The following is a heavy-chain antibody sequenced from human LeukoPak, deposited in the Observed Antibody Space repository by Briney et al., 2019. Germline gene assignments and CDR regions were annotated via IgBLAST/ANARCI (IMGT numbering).Heavy chain of an antibody. D-gene: IGHD6-25*01. CDR3: ARAEAAREYLDS. Sequence: SQTLSLTCTVSGGSISSGGYYWSWIHQHPEKGLEWIGYIFYSGSAYYNPSLKSRVTISVDTSKNQFFLRLSSVTAADTAVYYCARAEAAREYLDSWGQGILVTVSS. J-gene: IGHJ4*02. CDR1: GGSISSGGYY. V-gene: IGHV4-31*03. CDR2: IFYSGSA.